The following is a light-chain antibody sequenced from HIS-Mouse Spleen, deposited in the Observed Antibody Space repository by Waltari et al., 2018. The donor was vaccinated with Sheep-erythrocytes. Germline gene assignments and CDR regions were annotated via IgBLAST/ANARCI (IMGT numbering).Light chain of an antibody. J-gene: IGKJ3*01. CDR1: QGISSY. Sequence: DIQLTQSPSFLSASVGDRVTITCRASQGISSYLAWYQQKPGKAPKLLIYAASTLQSGVPSRFSGSGSGTEFTLTISSLQPEDIATYYCQQLNSYPSTFGPGTKVDIK. V-gene: IGKV1-9*01. CDR3: QQLNSYPST. CDR2: AAS.